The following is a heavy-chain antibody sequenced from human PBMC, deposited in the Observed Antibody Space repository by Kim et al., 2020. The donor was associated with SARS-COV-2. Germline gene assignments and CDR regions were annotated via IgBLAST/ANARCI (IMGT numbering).Heavy chain of an antibody. D-gene: IGHD6-13*01. V-gene: IGHV3-30*18. CDR3: AKEKAAVYGEHGLDV. Sequence: GGSLRLSCTGSGFTFSNFDIHWVRQAPGKGLEWVTLISYDGRNKFYADSIKGRFTVSRDNSNNTLYLQMSSLRSDDTATYYCAKEKAAVYGEHGLDVWGQGTTVTVSS. CDR2: ISYDGRNK. J-gene: IGHJ6*02. CDR1: GFTFSNFD.